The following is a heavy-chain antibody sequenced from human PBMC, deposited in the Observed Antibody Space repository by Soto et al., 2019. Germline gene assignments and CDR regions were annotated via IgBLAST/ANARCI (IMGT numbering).Heavy chain of an antibody. CDR1: GFTFSSYA. CDR3: AKYMGRVVVVTAIHDAFDI. V-gene: IGHV3-23*01. J-gene: IGHJ3*02. Sequence: EVQLLESGGGLVQPGGSLRLSCAASGFTFSSYAMSWVRQAPGKGLEWVSAISGSGGSTYYADSVKGRFTISRDNPKNTLYLHMNSLRAEDLAVYDCAKYMGRVVVVTAIHDAFDIWGQGTMVTVSS. D-gene: IGHD2-21*02. CDR2: ISGSGGST.